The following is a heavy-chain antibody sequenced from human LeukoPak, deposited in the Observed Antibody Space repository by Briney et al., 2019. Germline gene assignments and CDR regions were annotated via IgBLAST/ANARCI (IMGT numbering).Heavy chain of an antibody. CDR1: GFTFISYW. D-gene: IGHD3-10*01. CDR3: ARDGLVRGFPSDY. J-gene: IGHJ4*02. CDR2: IKQDGSEK. V-gene: IGHV3-7*01. Sequence: GGSLRLSCAASGFTFISYWMTWVRQAPGKGLEWVANIKQDGSEKYYVDSVKGRFTISRDNAKNSLYLQMNSLRAEDTAVYYCARDGLVRGFPSDYWGQGTLVTVSS.